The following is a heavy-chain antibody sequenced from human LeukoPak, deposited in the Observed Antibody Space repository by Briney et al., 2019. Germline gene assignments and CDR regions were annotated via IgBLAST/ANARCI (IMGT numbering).Heavy chain of an antibody. V-gene: IGHV3-21*01. CDR2: ISSSGTYI. Sequence: GGSLKLSCKAAGFTFSTYNMNWVRQAPGKGLEWVSSISSSGTYIYYADSVRGRFTISRDNAKNSLYLQMNSLRAEDTAVYYCARDRVGDYWGQGTLVTVSS. J-gene: IGHJ4*02. CDR1: GFTFSTYN. CDR3: ARDRVGDY.